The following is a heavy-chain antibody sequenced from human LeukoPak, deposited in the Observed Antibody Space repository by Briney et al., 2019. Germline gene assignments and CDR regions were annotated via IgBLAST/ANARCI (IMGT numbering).Heavy chain of an antibody. D-gene: IGHD1-26*01. CDR2: IYHSGST. Sequence: SETLSLTCAVSGGSISSGGYSWSWIRQPPGTGLEWIGYIYHSGSTYYNPSLKSRVTISVDRSKNQFSLKLSSVTAADTAVYYCARDGGIGAFDIWGQGTMVTVSS. V-gene: IGHV4-30-2*01. CDR1: GGSISSGGYS. J-gene: IGHJ3*02. CDR3: ARDGGIGAFDI.